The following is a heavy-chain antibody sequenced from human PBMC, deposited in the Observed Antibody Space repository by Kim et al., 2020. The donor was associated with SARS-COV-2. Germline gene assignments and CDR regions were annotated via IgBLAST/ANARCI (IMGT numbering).Heavy chain of an antibody. J-gene: IGHJ3*02. V-gene: IGHV4-30-2*05. D-gene: IGHD2-21*01. CDR3: ARERDCGGDCYAFDI. Sequence: PSLKSRVTLSGDTSKNQFSRKLSSVTAADTAVYYCARERDCGGDCYAFDIWGQGTMVTVSS.